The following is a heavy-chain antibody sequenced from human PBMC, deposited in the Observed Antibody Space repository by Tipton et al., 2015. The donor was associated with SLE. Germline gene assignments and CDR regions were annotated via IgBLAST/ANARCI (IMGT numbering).Heavy chain of an antibody. J-gene: IGHJ6*03. CDR2: ISSGSSYI. CDR1: GFTFSSYA. D-gene: IGHD7-27*01. V-gene: IGHV3-21*01. Sequence: SLRLSCAASGFTFSSYAMHWVRQAPGKGLEWVSFISSGSSYIYYPDSMKGRFTISRDNAQNSLYLQMNSLRAEDRAVYYCARGGDYYYKDVWGKGTTVTVSS. CDR3: ARGGDYYYKDV.